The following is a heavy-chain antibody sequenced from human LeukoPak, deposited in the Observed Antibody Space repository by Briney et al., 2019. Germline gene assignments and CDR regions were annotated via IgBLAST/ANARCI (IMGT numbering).Heavy chain of an antibody. Sequence: SETLSLTCTVSGGSISSYYWSWIRQPPGKGLEWIGYIYYSGSTNYNPSLKSRVTISVDTSKNQFSLKLSSVTAADTAVYYCARLYRLSSRVMDAFDIWGQGTMVTASS. V-gene: IGHV4-59*08. D-gene: IGHD6-13*01. J-gene: IGHJ3*02. CDR2: IYYSGST. CDR1: GGSISSYY. CDR3: ARLYRLSSRVMDAFDI.